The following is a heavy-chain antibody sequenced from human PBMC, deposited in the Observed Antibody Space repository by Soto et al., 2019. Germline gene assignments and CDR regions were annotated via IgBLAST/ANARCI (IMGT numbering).Heavy chain of an antibody. CDR2: MYYSGST. J-gene: IGHJ4*02. V-gene: IGHV4-31*03. CDR3: ARGYRQSGYSSSLVFDY. D-gene: IGHD6-13*01. CDR1: GGSINSGGYY. Sequence: QVQLRESGPGLVKPSQTLSLTCTVSGGSINSGGYYWNWIRQHPGKGLEWIGYMYYSGSTYYHPFLRSRVIISADTSENHFSLKMSSVTAADTAVYFCARGYRQSGYSSSLVFDYWGQGTLVNVSS.